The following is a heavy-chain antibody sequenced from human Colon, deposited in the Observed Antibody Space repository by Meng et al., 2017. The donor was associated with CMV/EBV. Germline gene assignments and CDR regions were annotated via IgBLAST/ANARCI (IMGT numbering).Heavy chain of an antibody. CDR1: GGSLSGYY. V-gene: IGHV4-34*01. J-gene: IGHJ4*02. Sequence: GELKQGGAGLLKDSATLSLTCGVLGGSLSGYYWTWIRQSPGKGLEWIGEINQSGSTNYNPSLKSRVTVSVDTSKNQFSLRVTSVTAADSALYYCAREAGPFFGVIVYDSWGQGTLVTVSS. D-gene: IGHD3-3*01. CDR2: INQSGST. CDR3: AREAGPFFGVIVYDS.